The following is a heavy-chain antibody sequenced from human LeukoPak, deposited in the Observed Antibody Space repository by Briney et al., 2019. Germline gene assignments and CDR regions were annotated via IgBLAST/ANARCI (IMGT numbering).Heavy chain of an antibody. CDR3: AKGAWAADGPMGNNFAS. CDR2: IRYDDSNE. Sequence: PGGSLRLSCAASGFSFSNYGMHWVRQAPGKGLEWVAFIRYDDSNEYYADSVKGRFTISRDNSKNTLSLQMDSLRTEDTSIYYCAKGAWAADGPMGNNFASWGQGTLVIVSS. V-gene: IGHV3-30*02. J-gene: IGHJ4*02. D-gene: IGHD6-13*01. CDR1: GFSFSNYG.